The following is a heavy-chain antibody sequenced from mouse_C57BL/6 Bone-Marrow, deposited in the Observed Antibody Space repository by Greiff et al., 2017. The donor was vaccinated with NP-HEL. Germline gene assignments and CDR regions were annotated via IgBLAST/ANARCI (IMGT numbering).Heavy chain of an antibody. D-gene: IGHD2-4*01. CDR2: IDPETGGT. V-gene: IGHV1-15*01. CDR3: TNEYDGGYYAMDY. J-gene: IGHJ4*01. CDR1: GYTFTDYE. Sequence: VQLQQSGAELVRPGASVTLSCKASGYTFTDYEMHWVKQTPVHGLEWIGAIDPETGGTAYNQKFKGKAILTADKSSSTAYMELRSLTSEDSAVYYCTNEYDGGYYAMDYWGQGTSVTVSS.